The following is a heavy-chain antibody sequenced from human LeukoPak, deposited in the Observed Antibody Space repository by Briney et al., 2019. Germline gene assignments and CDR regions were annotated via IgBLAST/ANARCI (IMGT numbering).Heavy chain of an antibody. CDR2: IYSSGST. CDR1: GASISAFH. CDR3: ARKDGDY. V-gene: IGHV4-4*07. J-gene: IGHJ4*02. Sequence: PSETLSLACTVSGASISAFHWTWFRQPAGKGLEWIGLIYSSGSTLFNPSLKSRVAMSVDLTKNQLSLKLTSVTAADTAMYYCARKDGDYWGRGTLVTVSS.